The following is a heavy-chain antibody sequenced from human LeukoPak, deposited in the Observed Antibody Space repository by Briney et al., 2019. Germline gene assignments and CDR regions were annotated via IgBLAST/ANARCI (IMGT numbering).Heavy chain of an antibody. J-gene: IGHJ4*02. CDR3: ARDGSLPDC. D-gene: IGHD2-21*01. CDR2: IISDGSST. Sequence: GGSLRLSCAASGFTFSSYWMSWVRQAPGKGLVWVSRIISDGSSTSYADSVQGRFTISRDNAKNTLCLQMNSLRAEDTAVYYCARDGSLPDCWGQGTLVTVSS. CDR1: GFTFSSYW. V-gene: IGHV3-74*01.